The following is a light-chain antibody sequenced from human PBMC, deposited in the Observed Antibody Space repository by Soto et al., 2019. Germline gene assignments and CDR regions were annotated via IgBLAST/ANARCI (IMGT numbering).Light chain of an antibody. J-gene: IGKJ5*01. CDR3: QQNYSIPIT. V-gene: IGKV1-39*01. CDR2: GAS. Sequence: DIQMTQSPSSLSASVGDRVTITCRASQSISTSLNWYHQKPGKAPDLLIYGASSLQSGVTSRFTGSGSGTDFTLTIPDLQPEDFATYYCQQNYSIPITFGQGTRLEIK. CDR1: QSISTS.